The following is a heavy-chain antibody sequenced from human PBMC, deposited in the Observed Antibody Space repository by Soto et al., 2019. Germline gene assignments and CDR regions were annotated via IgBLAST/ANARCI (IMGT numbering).Heavy chain of an antibody. V-gene: IGHV1-69*06. CDR2: IIPIFGTA. CDR1: GGPFSSYA. J-gene: IGHJ6*02. D-gene: IGHD3-3*01. Sequence: GGSVKVYFKACGGPFSSYAISWVRQAPGQGLEWMGGIIPIFGTANYAQKFQGRVTITADKSTSTAYMELSSLRSEDTAVYYCARTGGSIFGVAPQGLFGMDVWGQGTTVTVSS. CDR3: ARTGGSIFGVAPQGLFGMDV.